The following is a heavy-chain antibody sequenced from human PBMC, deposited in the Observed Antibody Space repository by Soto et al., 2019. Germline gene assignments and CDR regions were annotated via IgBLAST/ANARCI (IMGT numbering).Heavy chain of an antibody. J-gene: IGHJ4*02. D-gene: IGHD6-19*01. CDR1: GYTFTNYH. CDR3: ALPKNTLGWYNF. CDR2: INPNGGST. V-gene: IGHV1-46*01. Sequence: GASVNVSCKTSGYTFTNYHVHWVRQAPGQGLEWMGAINPNGGSTTYAQHLQGRVTMTSDSSTSTVYMEMGSLRSDDSAVYYCALPKNTLGWYNFWGQGTLVTVSS.